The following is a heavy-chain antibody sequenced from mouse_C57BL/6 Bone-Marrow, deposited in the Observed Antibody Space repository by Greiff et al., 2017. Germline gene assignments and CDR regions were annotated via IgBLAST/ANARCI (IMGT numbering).Heavy chain of an antibody. V-gene: IGHV1-64*01. Sequence: QVQLQQPGAELVKPGASVKLSCKASGYTFTSYWMHWVKQRPGQGLEWIGMIHPNSGSTNYNEKFKSKATLTVDKSSSTAYMQLRSLTSEDSAVYYCARDSYGNYVRCWFAYWGQGTLVTVSA. CDR3: ARDSYGNYVRCWFAY. CDR1: GYTFTSYW. D-gene: IGHD2-1*01. CDR2: IHPNSGST. J-gene: IGHJ3*01.